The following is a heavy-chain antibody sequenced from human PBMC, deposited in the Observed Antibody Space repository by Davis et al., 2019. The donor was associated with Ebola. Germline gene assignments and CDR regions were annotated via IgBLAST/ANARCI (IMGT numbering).Heavy chain of an antibody. D-gene: IGHD3-22*01. Sequence: SETLSLTCTVSGGSISSYYWSWIRQPPGKGLEWIGYIYYSGSTNYNPSLKSRVTISVDTSKNQFSLKLSSVTAAYTAVYYCARDPMTLGGMDVWGQGTTVTVSS. CDR2: IYYSGST. V-gene: IGHV4-59*01. CDR3: ARDPMTLGGMDV. CDR1: GGSISSYY. J-gene: IGHJ6*02.